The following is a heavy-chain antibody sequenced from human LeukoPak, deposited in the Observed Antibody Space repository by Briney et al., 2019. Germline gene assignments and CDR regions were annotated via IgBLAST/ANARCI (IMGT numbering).Heavy chain of an antibody. Sequence: ASVKVSCKASGSTFTSYAIHWVRQAPGQRLEWMGWINAGNGNTKYSQKFQGRVTITRDASASTAYMELSSLGSEDTALYYCARGVAAAANDDPSFDYWGQGTLVTVSS. CDR2: INAGNGNT. CDR1: GSTFTSYA. V-gene: IGHV1-3*01. D-gene: IGHD6-13*01. J-gene: IGHJ4*02. CDR3: ARGVAAAANDDPSFDY.